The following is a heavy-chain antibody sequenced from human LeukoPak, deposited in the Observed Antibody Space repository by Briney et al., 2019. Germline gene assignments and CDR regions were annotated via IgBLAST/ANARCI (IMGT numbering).Heavy chain of an antibody. CDR3: ARVVGSGTGNDY. CDR1: GGSISSYY. Sequence: SETLSLTCTVSGGSISSYYWSWIRQPPGKGLEWIGYIYYRGSTNYNPSLKSRVTISVDTSKNQFSLKLSSVTAADTAVYYCARVVGSGTGNDYWGQGTLVTVSS. CDR2: IYYRGST. V-gene: IGHV4-59*08. J-gene: IGHJ4*02. D-gene: IGHD6-19*01.